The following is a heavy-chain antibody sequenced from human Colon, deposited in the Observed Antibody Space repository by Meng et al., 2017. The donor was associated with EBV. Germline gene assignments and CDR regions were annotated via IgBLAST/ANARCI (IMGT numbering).Heavy chain of an antibody. CDR3: ASFDLIRSRNYFDY. CDR1: GGSLSGDNYY. CDR2: IHQSASA. Sequence: QGQVQECGPGLLEPSPTLSLPCTVYGGSLSGDNYYWSWHPPGPGKGLEWIGYIHQSASAYHSPNLQSRVSIAVDTSKIQFYLNPNSVAATDTDLYYCASFDLIRSRNYFDYWGQGTLVTVSS. V-gene: IGHV4-30-4*08. J-gene: IGHJ4*02. D-gene: IGHD2-15*01.